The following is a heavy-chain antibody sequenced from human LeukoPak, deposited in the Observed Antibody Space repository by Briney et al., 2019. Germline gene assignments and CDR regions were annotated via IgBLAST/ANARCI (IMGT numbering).Heavy chain of an antibody. CDR1: GGTFSSYA. Sequence: SVKVSCKASGGTFSSYAISWVRQAPGQGLEWMGGIIPIFGTANYAQKFQGRVTITTDESTSTAYMELSSLRSKDTAVYYCARDYYDSSGPVDWGQGTLVTVSS. CDR3: ARDYYDSSGPVD. V-gene: IGHV1-69*05. J-gene: IGHJ4*02. CDR2: IIPIFGTA. D-gene: IGHD3-22*01.